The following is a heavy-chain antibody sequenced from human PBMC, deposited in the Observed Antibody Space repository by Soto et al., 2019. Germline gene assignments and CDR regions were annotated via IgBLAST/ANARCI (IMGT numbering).Heavy chain of an antibody. CDR3: ARAVDYYDSSGYYTHEYFQH. D-gene: IGHD3-22*01. Sequence: QVQLVQSGAEVKKPGASVKVPCKASGYSFTSYGISWVRQAPGQGLEWMGWISAYNGNTNYAQKLQGRVTMTTDTSTSTAYMELRSLRSDDTAVYYCARAVDYYDSSGYYTHEYFQHWGQGTLVTVSS. CDR1: GYSFTSYG. CDR2: ISAYNGNT. V-gene: IGHV1-18*01. J-gene: IGHJ1*01.